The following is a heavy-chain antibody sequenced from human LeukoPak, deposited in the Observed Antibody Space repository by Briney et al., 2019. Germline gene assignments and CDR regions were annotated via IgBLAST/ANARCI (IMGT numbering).Heavy chain of an antibody. J-gene: IGHJ4*02. Sequence: GGSLRLSRAASGFTFSTYAMNWVRQAPGKGLEWVSAISGSGGSTYYADSVKGRFTISRDNSKNTLYLQMNSLRAEDTAVYYCAKGGILWFGELLSDFDYWGQGTLVTVSS. D-gene: IGHD3-10*01. CDR3: AKGGILWFGELLSDFDY. CDR1: GFTFSTYA. V-gene: IGHV3-23*01. CDR2: ISGSGGST.